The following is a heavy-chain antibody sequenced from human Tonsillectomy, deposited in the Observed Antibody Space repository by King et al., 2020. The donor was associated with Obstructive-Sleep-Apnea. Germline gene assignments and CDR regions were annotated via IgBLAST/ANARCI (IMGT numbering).Heavy chain of an antibody. J-gene: IGHJ6*02. CDR3: ARSTVFGLLIYYGMDV. CDR1: GFTFYSYW. D-gene: IGHD3/OR15-3a*01. CDR2: IDSDWSST. Sequence: EVQLVESGGGLVQPGGSLRLSCAASGFTFYSYWMHWVRQAPGKGLVWVSRIDSDWSSTSYADSVKGRFTISRDNAKNTLYLQMNSLRAEDTAVYYCARSTVFGLLIYYGMDVWGQGTTVTVSS. V-gene: IGHV3-74*01.